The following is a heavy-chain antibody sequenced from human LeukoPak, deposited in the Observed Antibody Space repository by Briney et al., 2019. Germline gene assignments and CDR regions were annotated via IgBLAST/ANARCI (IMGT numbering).Heavy chain of an antibody. CDR3: ARDRSSSSWYRWFDP. V-gene: IGHV3-11*01. Sequence: PGGSLRLSCAASGFTFSVYYMSWIRQAPGKGLEGVSYISSSGSTTYYADSVKGRFTISRDNAKNSLYLQMNSLRAEDTAVYYCARDRSSSSWYRWFDPWGQGTLVTVSS. D-gene: IGHD6-13*01. CDR1: GFTFSVYY. J-gene: IGHJ5*02. CDR2: ISSSGSTT.